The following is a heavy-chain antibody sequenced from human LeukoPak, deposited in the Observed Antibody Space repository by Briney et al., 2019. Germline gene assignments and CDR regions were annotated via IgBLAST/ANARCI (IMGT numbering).Heavy chain of an antibody. CDR2: IYYSGST. V-gene: IGHV4-59*01. CDR3: ARDQSGARLDP. CDR1: GGSISSYY. J-gene: IGHJ5*02. Sequence: SETLSLTCTVSGGSISSYYWSWIRQPPGKRLEWIGYIYYSGSTNYNPSLKSRVTISVDTSKNQFSLKLSSVTAADTAVYYCARDQSGARLDPWGQGTLVTVSS. D-gene: IGHD2-15*01.